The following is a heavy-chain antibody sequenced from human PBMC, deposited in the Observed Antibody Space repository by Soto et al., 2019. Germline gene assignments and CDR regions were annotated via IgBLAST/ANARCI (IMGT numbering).Heavy chain of an antibody. J-gene: IGHJ6*02. CDR2: IIPIFGTA. CDR1: GGTFSSYA. Sequence: QVQLVQSGAEVKKPGSSVKVSCKASGGTFSSYAISWVRQAPGQGREWMGGIIPIFGTANYAQKFQGRVTIAADESTSTAYMELSSLRSEDTAVYYCARGNPNIVVVTADYYYYGMDVWGQGTKVTVSS. V-gene: IGHV1-69*01. D-gene: IGHD2-21*02. CDR3: ARGNPNIVVVTADYYYYGMDV.